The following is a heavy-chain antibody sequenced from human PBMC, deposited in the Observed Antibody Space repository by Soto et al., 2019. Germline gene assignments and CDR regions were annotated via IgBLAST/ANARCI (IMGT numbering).Heavy chain of an antibody. D-gene: IGHD1-1*01. CDR1: GFTFSNFG. CDR2: ISDSGGNT. J-gene: IGHJ4*02. CDR3: AKAATTTTINNIDF. Sequence: EVQLLESGGGVVQPGVSLSLSCAASGFTFSNFGMNWVRQAPGKGLEWVSLISDSGGNTFYAHSVKGRFTISNDNSKNTLDLQMNSLRAEDTARHFFAKAATTTTINNIDFWGQGTLGIV. V-gene: IGHV3-23*01.